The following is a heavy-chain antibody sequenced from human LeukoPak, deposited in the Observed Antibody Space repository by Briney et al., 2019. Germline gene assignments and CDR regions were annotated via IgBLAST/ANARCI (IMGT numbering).Heavy chain of an antibody. V-gene: IGHV1-2*02. Sequence: GASVKVSCKASGYIFTGNDMHWVRQAPGQGLEWMGWINPNSGGTNYAQKFQGRVTMTRDTSISTAYMELSRLTSDDTAIYYCARVLPSDYWGQGTPVIVSS. CDR3: ARVLPSDY. D-gene: IGHD2/OR15-2a*01. J-gene: IGHJ4*02. CDR2: INPNSGGT. CDR1: GYIFTGND.